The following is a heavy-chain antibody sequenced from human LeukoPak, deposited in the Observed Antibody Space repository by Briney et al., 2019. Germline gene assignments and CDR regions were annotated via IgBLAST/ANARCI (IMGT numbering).Heavy chain of an antibody. CDR1: GFTFSSYS. J-gene: IGHJ4*02. CDR3: AKDCSPPGASLCYFDY. Sequence: GGSLRLSCAASGFTFSSYSMNWVRQAPGKGLEWVSTIGGSDGSTYYANSVKGRFTISRDNSKNTLYLQMNSLRAEDTAVYYCAKDCSPPGASLCYFDYWGQGSLVTVSS. D-gene: IGHD3-10*02. V-gene: IGHV3-23*01. CDR2: IGGSDGST.